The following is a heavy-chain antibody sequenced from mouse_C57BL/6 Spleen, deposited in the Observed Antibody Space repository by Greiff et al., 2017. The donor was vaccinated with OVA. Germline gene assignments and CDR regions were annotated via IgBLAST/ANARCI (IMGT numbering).Heavy chain of an antibody. J-gene: IGHJ4*01. CDR1: GYAFSSSW. CDR3: ARDDYDTGLYAMDY. V-gene: IGHV1-82*01. Sequence: VQRVESGPELVKPGASVKISCKASGYAFSSSWMNWVKQRPGKGLEWIGRIYPGDGDTNYNGKFKGKATLTADKSSSTAYMQLSSLTSEDSAVYFCARDDYDTGLYAMDYWGQGTSVTVSS. CDR2: IYPGDGDT. D-gene: IGHD2-4*01.